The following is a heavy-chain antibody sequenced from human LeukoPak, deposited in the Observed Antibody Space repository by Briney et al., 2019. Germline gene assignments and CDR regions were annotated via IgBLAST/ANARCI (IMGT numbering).Heavy chain of an antibody. CDR2: IYYGGST. CDR3: ARQAQDFWSGYSPYYYYYMDV. CDR1: GGSIRGYY. D-gene: IGHD3-3*01. Sequence: SETLSLTCTVSGGSIRGYYWSWIRQPPGKGLEWIGFIYYGGSTNYNPSLKSRVTISVDTSKNQFSLKLSSVTAADTAVYYCARQAQDFWSGYSPYYYYYMDVWGKGTTVTVS. V-gene: IGHV4-59*08. J-gene: IGHJ6*03.